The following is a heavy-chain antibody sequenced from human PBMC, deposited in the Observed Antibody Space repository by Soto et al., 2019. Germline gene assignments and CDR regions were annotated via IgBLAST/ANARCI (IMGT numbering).Heavy chain of an antibody. J-gene: IGHJ5*02. CDR1: GGTFSSYT. D-gene: IGHD3-22*01. Sequence: QVQLVQSVAEVKKPGSSVKVSCKASGGTFSSYTFSWVRQAPGQGLEWMGRIIPMLGIANYAQKFLGRVTITADRSTSTVYMELSSLRSEDTAVYFCERGVHFDSSGYSSWGQGTLVTVSS. CDR2: IIPMLGIA. CDR3: ERGVHFDSSGYSS. V-gene: IGHV1-69*02.